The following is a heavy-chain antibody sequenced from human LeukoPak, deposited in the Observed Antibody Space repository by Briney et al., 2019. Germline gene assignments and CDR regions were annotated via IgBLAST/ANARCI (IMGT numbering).Heavy chain of an antibody. CDR2: INPSGGST. D-gene: IGHD6-19*01. V-gene: IGHV1-46*01. J-gene: IGHJ4*02. Sequence: ASVKVSCKASGYTFTNYHMHWVRQAPGQGLEWMGTINPSGGSTSYAQKFQDRVTITRDTSTSTVYMELSRLRSEDTAVYYCARALAVAGSVGYFDYWGQGILVTVSS. CDR3: ARALAVAGSVGYFDY. CDR1: GYTFTNYH.